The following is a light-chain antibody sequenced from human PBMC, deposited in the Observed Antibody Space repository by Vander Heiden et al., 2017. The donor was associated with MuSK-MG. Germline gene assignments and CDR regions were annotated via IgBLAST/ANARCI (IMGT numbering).Light chain of an antibody. CDR2: KGS. CDR3: RQWKHWPRT. CDR1: QSLVYSDGNTY. J-gene: IGKJ1*01. V-gene: IGKV2-30*01. Sequence: DVVVTQSPLSLPVTLGQPASISCRSSQSLVYSDGNTYLNWFHQRPGQSPRRLIYKGSNRDSGVPDRFSGSGSGTDFTLKISRVEAEDVGVYYCRQWKHWPRTFGQGTKVEIK.